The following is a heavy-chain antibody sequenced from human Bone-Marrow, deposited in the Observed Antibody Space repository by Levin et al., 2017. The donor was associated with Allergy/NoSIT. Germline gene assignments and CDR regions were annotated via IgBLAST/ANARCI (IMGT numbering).Heavy chain of an antibody. J-gene: IGHJ4*02. CDR1: GFTFSSYE. Sequence: GGSLRLSCAASGFTFSSYEMNWVRQAPGKGLEWVSYITSSGRTIYYADSVKGRFTISRDNAKNSMYLQVNSLRAEDTAIYYCAREGAYCSGGSCYFDYWGQGTLVTVSS. D-gene: IGHD2-15*01. CDR2: ITSSGRTI. V-gene: IGHV3-48*03. CDR3: AREGAYCSGGSCYFDY.